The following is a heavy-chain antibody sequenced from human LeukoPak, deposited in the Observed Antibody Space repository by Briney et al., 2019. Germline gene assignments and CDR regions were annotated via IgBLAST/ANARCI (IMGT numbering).Heavy chain of an antibody. CDR2: IYYSGST. CDR1: GGSISSYY. V-gene: IGHV4-59*12. J-gene: IGHJ4*02. Sequence: SETLSLTCTVSGGSISSYYWSWIRQPPGKGLEWIGYIYYSGSTSYNPSLKSRVTISVDTSKNQFSLKLSSVTAADTAVYYCARYIAAAGANFDYWGQGTLVTVSS. D-gene: IGHD6-13*01. CDR3: ARYIAAAGANFDY.